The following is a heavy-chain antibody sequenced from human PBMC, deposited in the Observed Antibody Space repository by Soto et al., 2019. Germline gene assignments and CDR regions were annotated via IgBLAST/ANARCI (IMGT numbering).Heavy chain of an antibody. Sequence: ASVKVSCKASGGTFSSYAISWVRQAPGQGLEWMGGIIPIFGTANYAQKFQGRVTITADESTSTAYMELSSLRSEDTAVYYCATSPMGIPGYSSSGYAFDYWGQGPLVTVSP. J-gene: IGHJ4*02. D-gene: IGHD6-13*01. V-gene: IGHV1-69*13. CDR1: GGTFSSYA. CDR2: IIPIFGTA. CDR3: ATSPMGIPGYSSSGYAFDY.